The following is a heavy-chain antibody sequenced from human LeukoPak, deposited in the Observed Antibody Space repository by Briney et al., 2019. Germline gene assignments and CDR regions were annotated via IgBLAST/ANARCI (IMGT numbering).Heavy chain of an antibody. CDR2: ISGSGGSA. V-gene: IGHV3-23*01. Sequence: GGSLRLSCAASGFTFSSYAMSWVRQAPGQGLEWVSAISGSGGSAYYADSVKGRFTISRDNSKNTLYLQMNSLRAEDTAVYYCAKEGLRYFDWLLSPAGYFGYWGHGTPVTVSS. J-gene: IGHJ4*03. CDR3: AKEGLRYFDWLLSPAGYFGY. D-gene: IGHD3-9*01. CDR1: GFTFSSYA.